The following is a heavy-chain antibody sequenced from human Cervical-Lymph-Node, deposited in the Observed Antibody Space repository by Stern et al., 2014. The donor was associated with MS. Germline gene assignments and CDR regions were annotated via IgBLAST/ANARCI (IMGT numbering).Heavy chain of an antibody. D-gene: IGHD3-3*01. CDR1: GGSISSYY. V-gene: IGHV4-59*01. J-gene: IGHJ5*02. CDR2: IYYSGST. Sequence: QVQLQESGPGLVKPSETLSLTCTVSGGSISSYYWSWIRQPPGKGLEWIGHIYYSGSTNYNPSLKSRVTIAVDTSKNQFSLKLSSVTAADTAVYYCARDVDVWSGSNWFDPWGQGTLVTVSS. CDR3: ARDVDVWSGSNWFDP.